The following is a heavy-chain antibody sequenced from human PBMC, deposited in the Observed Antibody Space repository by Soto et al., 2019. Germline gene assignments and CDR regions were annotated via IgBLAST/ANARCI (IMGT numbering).Heavy chain of an antibody. D-gene: IGHD4-17*01. J-gene: IGHJ3*02. CDR1: GGTFSTSS. Sequence: QVQLVQSGAEVKKPGSSVKVSCKASGGTFSTSSINWVRQAPGQGLEWMGGIIPIFGTSDYAQKFQGRITIIADESTRTVYMELRSLRSEDTAFYYCARGHDYGGNSDAFDIWGQGTMVTVSS. V-gene: IGHV1-69*12. CDR3: ARGHDYGGNSDAFDI. CDR2: IIPIFGTS.